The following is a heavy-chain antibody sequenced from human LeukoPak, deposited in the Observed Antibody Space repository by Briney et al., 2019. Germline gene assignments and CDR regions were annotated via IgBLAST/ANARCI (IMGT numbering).Heavy chain of an antibody. CDR2: ISSSSSYI. Sequence: GGSLRLSCAASGFTFSSYSMNWVRQAPAKGLEWVSSISSSSSYIYYADSVKGRFTISRDNAKNSLYLQMNSLRAEDTAVYYCARGPLGYSYGYDAFDIWGQGTMVTVSS. CDR1: GFTFSSYS. CDR3: ARGPLGYSYGYDAFDI. D-gene: IGHD5-18*01. J-gene: IGHJ3*02. V-gene: IGHV3-21*01.